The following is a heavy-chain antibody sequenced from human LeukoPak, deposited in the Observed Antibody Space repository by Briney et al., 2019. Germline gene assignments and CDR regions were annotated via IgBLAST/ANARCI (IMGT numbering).Heavy chain of an antibody. J-gene: IGHJ4*02. Sequence: GGSLRLSCVASGFTFSTFGMHWVRQAPGKRLEWVAFIRYDGGNKYYADSVKGRFTISRDNSKNTLYLQMDSLRVEDTAVYYCVKRIVVADKFVYWGQGSLVTVSS. V-gene: IGHV3-30*02. CDR1: GFTFSTFG. D-gene: IGHD6-19*01. CDR2: IRYDGGNK. CDR3: VKRIVVADKFVY.